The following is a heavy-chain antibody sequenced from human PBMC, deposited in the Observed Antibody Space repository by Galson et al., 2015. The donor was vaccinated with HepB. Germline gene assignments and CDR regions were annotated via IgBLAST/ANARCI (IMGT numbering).Heavy chain of an antibody. CDR3: ASSATPFGFYYAMDV. CDR2: IIPMFGIP. CDR1: GGTLTSHA. D-gene: IGHD1-26*01. Sequence: SVKVSCKASGGTLTSHAINWARQAPGQGLEWLGGIIPMFGIPNYAQKFQVRVTISADESTRTAYMELSSLRSEDTAVYYCASSATPFGFYYAMDVWGQGTTGTGSS. V-gene: IGHV1-69*13. J-gene: IGHJ6*02.